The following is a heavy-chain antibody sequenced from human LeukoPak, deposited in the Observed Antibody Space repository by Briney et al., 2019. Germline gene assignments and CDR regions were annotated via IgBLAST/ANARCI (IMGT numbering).Heavy chain of an antibody. CDR3: ARSPYTYGSLFYLDN. Sequence: GASVKVSCKASGYTFTHYYIHWVRQAPGQRLEWVGKINPSGGSTNYAQKFQGRVTLTRDTSTSTVYMELSSLRSEDTAVYYCARSPYTYGSLFYLDNWGQGTLVTVSS. V-gene: IGHV1-46*01. D-gene: IGHD5-18*01. J-gene: IGHJ4*02. CDR1: GYTFTHYY. CDR2: INPSGGST.